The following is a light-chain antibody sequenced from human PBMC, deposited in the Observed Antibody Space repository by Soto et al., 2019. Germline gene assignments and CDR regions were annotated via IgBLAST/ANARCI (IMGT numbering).Light chain of an antibody. V-gene: IGLV2-8*01. J-gene: IGLJ1*01. CDR1: RSDIGDHNY. Sequence: QSALTQPPSASGSPGQSVTIPCTGTRSDIGDHNYVSWYQQHPDKAPTLMISEVSNRPSGVSDRFSGSKSGNTASLTISGLQAEDEADYYCASLTTTNFVFGTGTKLTVL. CDR2: EVS. CDR3: ASLTTTNFV.